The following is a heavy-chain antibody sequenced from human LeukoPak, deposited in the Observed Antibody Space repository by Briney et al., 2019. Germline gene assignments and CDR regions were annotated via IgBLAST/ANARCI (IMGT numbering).Heavy chain of an antibody. CDR1: GGSISSSTSYY. Sequence: SETLSLTCTVSGGSISSSTSYYWGWVRQPPGKGLEWIGSIYYSGSTYCNPFLKSRVAISVDTSKNQFSLKLSSVTAADTAVYYCARHTTMIRRPYNWFDPWGQGTLVTVSS. D-gene: IGHD5-18*01. CDR2: IYYSGST. J-gene: IGHJ5*02. CDR3: ARHTTMIRRPYNWFDP. V-gene: IGHV4-39*01.